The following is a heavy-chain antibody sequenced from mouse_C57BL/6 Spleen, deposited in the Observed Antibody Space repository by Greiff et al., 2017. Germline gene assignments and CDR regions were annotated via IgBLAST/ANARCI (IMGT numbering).Heavy chain of an antibody. Sequence: EVQLVESGPGLVKPSQSLSLTCSVTGYSITSGYYWNWIRQFPGNKLEWMGYISYDGSNNYNPSLKNRISITRDTSKNQFFLKLNSVTTEDTATYYGGRINNTGGRPWYFDFWGPGTTSPVSS. CDR3: GRINNTGGRPWYFDF. V-gene: IGHV3-6*01. CDR1: GYSITSGYY. D-gene: IGHD1-3*01. J-gene: IGHJ1*01. CDR2: ISYDGSN.